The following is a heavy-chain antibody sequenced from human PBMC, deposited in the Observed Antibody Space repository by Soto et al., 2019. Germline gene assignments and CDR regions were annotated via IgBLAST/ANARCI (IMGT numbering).Heavy chain of an antibody. D-gene: IGHD4-17*01. CDR2: ISAYDGNT. V-gene: IGHV1-18*01. Sequence: ASVKVCCKASGYTFTSYGISWVRQAPGQGLEWMGWISAYDGNTNYAQKLQGRVTMTTDTSTSTAYMELRSLRSDDTAVYYCARDVDYGDYDAFDIWGQGTMVTVSS. CDR1: GYTFTSYG. CDR3: ARDVDYGDYDAFDI. J-gene: IGHJ3*02.